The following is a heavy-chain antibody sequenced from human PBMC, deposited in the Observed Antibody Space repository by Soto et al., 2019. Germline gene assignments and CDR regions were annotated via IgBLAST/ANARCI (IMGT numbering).Heavy chain of an antibody. CDR2: ISSGSEYI. CDR1: GFTFSATG. D-gene: IGHD6-13*01. J-gene: IGHJ5*02. Sequence: GGSLRLSCSASGFTFSATGMNWVRKAPGKGPEWVSSISSGSEYIFYGDSVQGRLTISRDNAKNSVYLQLNSLRAEDTAVYYCAKGPWQPPHCFDPWGLGTLVTVSS. CDR3: AKGPWQPPHCFDP. V-gene: IGHV3-21*04.